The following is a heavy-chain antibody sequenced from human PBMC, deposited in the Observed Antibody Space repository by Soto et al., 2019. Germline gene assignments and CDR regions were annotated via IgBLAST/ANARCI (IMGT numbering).Heavy chain of an antibody. Sequence: SETLCLTFAVHGGSFRVYYWSWILQPPGKGMEWIGEINHSGRKNYKTYLKSRVNISVDTSKNQFSMKLSSVTAADTAVYYCARGQWLKYKWFDPWGQGTLVT. CDR1: GGSFRVYY. V-gene: IGHV4-34*01. CDR3: ARGQWLKYKWFDP. D-gene: IGHD6-19*01. CDR2: INHSGRK. J-gene: IGHJ5*02.